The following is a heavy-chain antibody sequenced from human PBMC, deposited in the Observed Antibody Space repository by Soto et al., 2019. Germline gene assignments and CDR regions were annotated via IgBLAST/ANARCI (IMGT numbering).Heavy chain of an antibody. D-gene: IGHD6-13*01. CDR2: ISYDGSNK. Sequence: QVQLVESGGGVVQPGRSLRLSCAASGFTFSSYGMHWVRQAPGKGLEWVAVISYDGSNKYYADSVKGRFTISRDNSKNTLYLQMNSLRAEDTAVYYCAKVKGRSIAAACPPSRYGMDVGGQGPTVTVSS. J-gene: IGHJ6*02. CDR1: GFTFSSYG. CDR3: AKVKGRSIAAACPPSRYGMDV. V-gene: IGHV3-30*18.